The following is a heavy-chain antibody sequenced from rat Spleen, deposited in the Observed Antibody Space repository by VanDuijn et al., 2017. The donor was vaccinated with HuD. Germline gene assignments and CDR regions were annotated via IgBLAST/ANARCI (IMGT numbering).Heavy chain of an antibody. D-gene: IGHD4-3*01. CDR1: GFTFSNYG. J-gene: IGHJ1*01. CDR3: ARRNSGYWYFDF. CDR2: ISPSGGST. V-gene: IGHV5-19*01. Sequence: EVQLVESGGGLVQPGRSLKLSCAASGFTFSNYGMHWIRQAPTKGLEWVASISPSGGSTYYRDSVKGRFTISRDNAKSTLYLQMDSLRSEDTATYYCARRNSGYWYFDFWGPGTMVTVSS.